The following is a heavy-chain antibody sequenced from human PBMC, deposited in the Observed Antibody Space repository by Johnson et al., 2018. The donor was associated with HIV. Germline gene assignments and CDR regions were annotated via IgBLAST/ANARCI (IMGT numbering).Heavy chain of an antibody. V-gene: IGHV3-66*02. CDR3: AKYRQLWELNGAFDI. D-gene: IGHD5-18*01. CDR1: GFTVSDSY. J-gene: IGHJ3*02. CDR2: SYGGTST. Sequence: EVQLVESGGGLVQPGGSLRLSCAVSGFTVSDSYMTWVRQAPGKGLEWVSVSYGGTSTFYADSVKGRFTISRDNSKNSLYLQMNSLRAEDTALYYCAKYRQLWELNGAFDIWCQGTMVTVSS.